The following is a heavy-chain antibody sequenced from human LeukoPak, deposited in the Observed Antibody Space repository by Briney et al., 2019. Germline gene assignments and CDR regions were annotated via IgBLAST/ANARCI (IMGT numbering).Heavy chain of an antibody. V-gene: IGHV3-9*01. J-gene: IGHJ4*02. Sequence: GGSLRLSCAASGFTFDDYAMHWVRQAPGKGLEWVSGISWNSGSIGYADSVKGRFTISRDNAKNSLYLQMNSLRAEDTALYYCAKDMGYSSSWSNFDYWGQGTLVTVSS. CDR1: GFTFDDYA. D-gene: IGHD6-13*01. CDR3: AKDMGYSSSWSNFDY. CDR2: ISWNSGSI.